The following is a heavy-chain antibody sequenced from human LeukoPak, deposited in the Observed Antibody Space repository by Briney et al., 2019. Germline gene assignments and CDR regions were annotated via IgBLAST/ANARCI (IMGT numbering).Heavy chain of an antibody. CDR3: ARDRGYGGNRPETFDI. J-gene: IGHJ3*02. CDR2: ISAGGST. Sequence: GGSLRLSCAASGFRFSKYDMNWVRQAPGKGLEWVSSISAGGSTYYADSMKGRFTISRDNSKNTVFLQMDSLRAEDTAVYYCARDRGYGGNRPETFDIWGQGTMVTVSS. D-gene: IGHD4-23*01. CDR1: GFRFSKYD. V-gene: IGHV3-23*01.